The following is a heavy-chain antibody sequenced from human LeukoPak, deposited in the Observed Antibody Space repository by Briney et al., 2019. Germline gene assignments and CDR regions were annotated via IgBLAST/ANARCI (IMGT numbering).Heavy chain of an antibody. Sequence: SETLSLTCTVSGGSVSDYYWSWIRQSPGKGLEWIGYIYYTGSTSYNPSLRSRVTMSADTSKNQFSLKLSSVTAADTAVYYCANLKGPWGQGTLVTVSS. CDR3: ANLKGP. CDR1: GGSVSDYY. J-gene: IGHJ5*02. V-gene: IGHV4-59*02. CDR2: IYYTGST.